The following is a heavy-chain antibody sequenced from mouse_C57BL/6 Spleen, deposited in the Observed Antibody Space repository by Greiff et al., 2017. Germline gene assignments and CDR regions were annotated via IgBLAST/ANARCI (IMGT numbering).Heavy chain of an antibody. CDR2: IDPEDGET. Sequence: VQLQQSGAELVKPGASVKLSCTASGFNIKDYYMHWVKQRTEQGLEWIGRIDPEDGETKYAPKFQGKATITADTSSITAYMQLSSLTSEGTAVNYGARSSYYGSSPGWFAYWGQGTLVTVSA. V-gene: IGHV14-2*01. CDR1: GFNIKDYY. CDR3: ARSSYYGSSPGWFAY. D-gene: IGHD1-1*01. J-gene: IGHJ3*01.